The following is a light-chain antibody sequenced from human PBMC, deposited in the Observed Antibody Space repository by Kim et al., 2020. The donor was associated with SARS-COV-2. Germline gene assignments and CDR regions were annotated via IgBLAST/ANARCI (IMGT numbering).Light chain of an antibody. CDR1: QSVLYSSNNKNY. CDR3: QQYYSNPVT. J-gene: IGKJ1*01. V-gene: IGKV4-1*01. CDR2: WAS. Sequence: DIVMTQSPDSLAVSLGERATINCKSSQSVLYSSNNKNYLAWYQQKPGQPPKLLIYWASTRESGVPDRFSGSGSGTDFTLTISSLQAEDVAVYYCQQYYSNPVTFGQGTKVDIK.